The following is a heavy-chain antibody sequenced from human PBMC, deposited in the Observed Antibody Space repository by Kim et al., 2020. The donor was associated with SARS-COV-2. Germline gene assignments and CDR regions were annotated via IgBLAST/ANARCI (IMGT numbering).Heavy chain of an antibody. J-gene: IGHJ6*02. CDR3: ARDLGWLAGATGDYGMDV. Sequence: GGSLRLSCAASGFTFSSYDMHWVRQATGKGLEWVSAIGTAGDTYYPGSVKGRFTISRENAKNSLYLQMNSLRAGDTAVYYCARDLGWLAGATGDYGMDVWGQGTTVTVSS. CDR1: GFTFSSYD. D-gene: IGHD1-26*01. V-gene: IGHV3-13*01. CDR2: IGTAGDT.